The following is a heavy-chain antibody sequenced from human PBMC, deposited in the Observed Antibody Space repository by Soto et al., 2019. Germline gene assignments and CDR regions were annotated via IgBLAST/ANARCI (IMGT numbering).Heavy chain of an antibody. V-gene: IGHV4-39*01. D-gene: IGHD1-20*01. CDR2: VFYTGFT. CDR1: GASISGSYYY. Sequence: WETLSLTCAVSGASISGSYYYWAWLRQSPGKGPEWIGSVFYTGFTSYNPSLESRVSVSVDTSKSQFSLKLSAVTAADTAVYYCATSQKGYNWNYFDHWGQGALVTVSS. J-gene: IGHJ4*02. CDR3: ATSQKGYNWNYFDH.